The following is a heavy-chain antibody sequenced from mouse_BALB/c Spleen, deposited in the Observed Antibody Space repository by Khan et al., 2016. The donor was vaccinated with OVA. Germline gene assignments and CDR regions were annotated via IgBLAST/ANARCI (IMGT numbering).Heavy chain of an antibody. Sequence: VQLQQSGPELMKPGASVKISWASGYSCTTYYIHWVMQSHGKSLEWIGYIDPFSGSTTYNQKFKGKATLTVDKSSSTAYIHLSNLTSVDSAAYYCTRHGYVAWFTYWGQGTLVTVSA. CDR1: GYSCTTYY. V-gene: IGHV1S135*01. CDR3: TRHGYVAWFTY. D-gene: IGHD2-2*01. J-gene: IGHJ3*01. CDR2: IDPFSGST.